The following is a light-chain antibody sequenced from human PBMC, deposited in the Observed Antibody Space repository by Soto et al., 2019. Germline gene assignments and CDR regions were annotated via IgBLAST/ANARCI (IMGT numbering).Light chain of an antibody. J-gene: IGKJ3*01. CDR1: QGVGNW. Sequence: DIQMTQSPSSLSASVGDRVTITCRASQGVGNWVAWYQHRPGRVPTLLIYASSLERGVPSRFSGSGSGTDFTLTISGLQAEDFATYYCQQASSFPFTFGPGTSVHVK. CDR3: QQASSFPFT. V-gene: IGKV1-12*02. CDR2: ASS.